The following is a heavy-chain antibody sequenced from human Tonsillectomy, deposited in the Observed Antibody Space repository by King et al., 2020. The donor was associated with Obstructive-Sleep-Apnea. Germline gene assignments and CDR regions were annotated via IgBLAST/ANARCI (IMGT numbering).Heavy chain of an antibody. J-gene: IGHJ2*01. Sequence: VQLVESGGGLVQPGGSLRLSCAASGFTFGSYSVNWGRQAPGKGLGWVSHITSDSSTIFYADSVKGRFTISRDNAKNSLYLQMNSLRDEDTAVYYCARLVDDYGDYINWYFDLWGRGTLVTVSS. D-gene: IGHD4-17*01. CDR2: ITSDSSTI. CDR3: ARLVDDYGDYINWYFDL. V-gene: IGHV3-48*02. CDR1: GFTFGSYS.